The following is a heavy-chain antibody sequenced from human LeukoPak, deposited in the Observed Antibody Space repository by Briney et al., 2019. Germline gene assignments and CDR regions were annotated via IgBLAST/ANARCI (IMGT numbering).Heavy chain of an antibody. CDR3: ARDGDQLVDIDY. CDR2: INSDGSGT. J-gene: IGHJ4*02. Sequence: GESLRLSCAASGFTFSSYWMHWVRQAPGKGLVWVSRINSDGSGTTYADSVKGRFTISRDNAKNTLYLQMNSLRDEDTAVYYCARDGDQLVDIDYWGQGTLVTVSS. V-gene: IGHV3-74*01. D-gene: IGHD1-1*01. CDR1: GFTFSSYW.